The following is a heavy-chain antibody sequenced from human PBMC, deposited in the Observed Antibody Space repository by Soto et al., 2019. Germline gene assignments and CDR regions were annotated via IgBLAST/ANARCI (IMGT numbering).Heavy chain of an antibody. Sequence: PSQTLSLTCAISGDSVSSNSAAWNWIRQSPSRGLEWLGRTYYRSKWYNDYAVSVKSRITINPDTSKNQFSLQLNSVTPEDTAVYYCARAEVYYDSSGYYFRDAFDIWGQGTMVTVSS. CDR3: ARAEVYYDSSGYYFRDAFDI. CDR1: GDSVSSNSAA. J-gene: IGHJ3*02. D-gene: IGHD3-22*01. V-gene: IGHV6-1*01. CDR2: TYYRSKWYN.